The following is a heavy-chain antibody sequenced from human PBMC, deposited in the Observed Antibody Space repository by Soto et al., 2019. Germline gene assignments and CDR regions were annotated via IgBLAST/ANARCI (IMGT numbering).Heavy chain of an antibody. CDR3: AARFGELSNWFDP. J-gene: IGHJ5*02. Sequence: EVQLVESGGGLVKPGGSLRLSCAASGFTFSSYSMNWVRQAPGKGLEWVSSISSSSSYIYYADSVKGRFTISRDNAKNSLYLKMNSLRAEDTAVYYCAARFGELSNWFDPWGQGTLATVSS. CDR1: GFTFSSYS. CDR2: ISSSSSYI. D-gene: IGHD3-10*01. V-gene: IGHV3-21*01.